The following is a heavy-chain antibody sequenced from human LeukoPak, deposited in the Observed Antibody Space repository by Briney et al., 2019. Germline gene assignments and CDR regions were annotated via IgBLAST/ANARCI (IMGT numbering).Heavy chain of an antibody. CDR2: IYTSGST. V-gene: IGHV4-4*07. D-gene: IGHD3-22*01. CDR1: GGSLSIHY. J-gene: IGHJ4*02. Sequence: SETLSLTCTVSGGSLSIHYWSWIRQPAGKGLEWIGRIYTSGSTNYNPSLKSRVTMSVVTTKNQFSLKLSSVTAADTAVYYCARVGNYYDSSGYYYFDYWGQGTLVTVSS. CDR3: ARVGNYYDSSGYYYFDY.